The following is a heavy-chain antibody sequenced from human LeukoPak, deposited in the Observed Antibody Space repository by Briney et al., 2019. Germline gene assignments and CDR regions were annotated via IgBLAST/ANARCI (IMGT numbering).Heavy chain of an antibody. V-gene: IGHV3-48*01. Sequence: GGSLRLSCAASGLTFSSYNMNWVRQAPGKGPEWVAYITASDTTKYYADSVKGRLTISRDNAKKSLFLQMNSLRAEDTAVYYCAAASAFSSSWRSWGQGTVVSVSS. D-gene: IGHD6-13*01. CDR2: ITASDTTK. CDR1: GLTFSSYN. J-gene: IGHJ5*02. CDR3: AAASAFSSSWRS.